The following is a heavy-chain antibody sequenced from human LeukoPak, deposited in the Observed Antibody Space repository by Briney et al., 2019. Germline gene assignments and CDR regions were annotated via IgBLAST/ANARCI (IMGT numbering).Heavy chain of an antibody. D-gene: IGHD4-23*01. CDR2: TNPNTGNT. CDR1: GYTFGTYD. Sequence: ASVKVSCKASGYTFGTYDISWVRQATGQGLEWMGWTNPNTGNTGYAQKFQGRVTISSNSAITTAYLELSSLRSEDTAVYFCARVLGGGNSIHFDYWGQGTLVTVPS. V-gene: IGHV1-8*03. J-gene: IGHJ4*02. CDR3: ARVLGGGNSIHFDY.